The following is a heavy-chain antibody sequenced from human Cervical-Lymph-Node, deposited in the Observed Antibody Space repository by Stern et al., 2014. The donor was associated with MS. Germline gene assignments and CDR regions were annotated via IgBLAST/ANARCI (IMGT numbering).Heavy chain of an antibody. J-gene: IGHJ4*02. V-gene: IGHV3-30-3*01. D-gene: IGHD6-19*01. CDR2: ISYDGSNK. Sequence: VQLVESGGGVVQPGRSLRLSCEASGFTFSSYAMHWVRQAPGKGLEWVAVISYDGSNKYYADSVKGRFTISRDNSKNTLYLQMNSLRAEDTAVYYCARERGYSSGWTYYFDYWGQGTLVTVSS. CDR3: ARERGYSSGWTYYFDY. CDR1: GFTFSSYA.